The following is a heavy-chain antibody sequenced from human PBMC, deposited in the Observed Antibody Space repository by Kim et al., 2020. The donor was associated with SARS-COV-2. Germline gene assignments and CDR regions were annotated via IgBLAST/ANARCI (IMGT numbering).Heavy chain of an antibody. J-gene: IGHJ6*02. CDR2: INAGNGNT. Sequence: ASVKVSCKASGYTFTSYAMHWVRQAPGQRLEWMGWINAGNGNTKYSQKFQGRVTITRDTSASTAYMELSSLRSEDTAVYYCAGANFDWLFPQGDMDVWGQGTTVTVSS. CDR1: GYTFTSYA. CDR3: AGANFDWLFPQGDMDV. D-gene: IGHD3-9*01. V-gene: IGHV1-3*01.